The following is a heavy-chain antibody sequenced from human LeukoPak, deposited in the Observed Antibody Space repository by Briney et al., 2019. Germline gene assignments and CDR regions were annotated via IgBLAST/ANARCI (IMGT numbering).Heavy chain of an antibody. CDR2: INPSGGST. J-gene: IGHJ5*02. CDR1: AYTFTSNY. Sequence: SVKVSCRASAYTFTSNYFHWVRQPPGQGLEWMGIINPSGGSTSYAQKFQGRVTMTRDTSTSTVYMELSSLRSEDTAVYYCARGKTRVGPWGQGTLVTVSS. V-gene: IGHV1-46*01. CDR3: ARGKTRVGP.